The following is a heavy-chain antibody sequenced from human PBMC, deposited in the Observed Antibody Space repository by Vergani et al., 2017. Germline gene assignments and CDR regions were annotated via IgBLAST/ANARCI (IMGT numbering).Heavy chain of an antibody. CDR2: ISSSSSYT. J-gene: IGHJ6*02. V-gene: IGHV3-11*05. D-gene: IGHD3-10*01. CDR1: GFTFSDYY. Sequence: VQLVESGGGLVKPGGSLRLSCAASGFTFSDYYMSWIRQAPGKGLEWVSYISSSSSYTNYADSVKGRFTISRDNAKNSLYLQMNSLRAEDTAVYYCARDLNWGDNYYYYGMDVWGQGTTVTVSS. CDR3: ARDLNWGDNYYYYGMDV.